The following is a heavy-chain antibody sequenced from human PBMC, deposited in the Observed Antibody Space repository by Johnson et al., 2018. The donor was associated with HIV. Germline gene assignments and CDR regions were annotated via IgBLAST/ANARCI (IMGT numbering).Heavy chain of an antibody. D-gene: IGHD5-18*01. CDR3: AKVGGYSYGES. CDR1: GFTFSSYG. Sequence: QVQLVESGGGVVQPGRSLRLSCAASGFTFSSYGMHWVRQAPGKGLEWVAVIWYDGSNKYYADSVKGRFTISRDNSKNTLYLQMNSLRAEDTAVYYCAKVGGYSYGESWGQGTMVTVSS. V-gene: IGHV3-33*06. J-gene: IGHJ3*01. CDR2: IWYDGSNK.